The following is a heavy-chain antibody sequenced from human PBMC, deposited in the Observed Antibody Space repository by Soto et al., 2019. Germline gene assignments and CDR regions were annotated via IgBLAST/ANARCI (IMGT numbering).Heavy chain of an antibody. Sequence: QVQLVESGGGLVKPGGSLRLSCAASGLTFRDYYMSWIGEAPGKGLECISDISSRSPYTNYADSVKGRFTISRDNAKKSLHLQMNSTRAEDTAVYYFARVQGTTSIDYWGQGTLVTVSS. D-gene: IGHD2-2*01. V-gene: IGHV3-11*05. CDR3: ARVQGTTSIDY. J-gene: IGHJ4*02. CDR2: ISSRSPYT. CDR1: GLTFRDYY.